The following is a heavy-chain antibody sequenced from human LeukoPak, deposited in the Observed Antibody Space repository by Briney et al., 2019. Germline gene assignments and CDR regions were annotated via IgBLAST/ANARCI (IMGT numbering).Heavy chain of an antibody. V-gene: IGHV3-30-3*01. CDR3: ARYCSSTSCYIGRGFDY. CDR1: GFTFSSYA. J-gene: IGHJ4*02. Sequence: PGRSLRLSHAASGFTFSSYAMHWVRQAPGKGLEWVAVISYDGSNKYYADSVKGRFTISRDNSKNTLYLQMNSLRAEDTAVYYCARYCSSTSCYIGRGFDYWGQGTLVAVSS. CDR2: ISYDGSNK. D-gene: IGHD2-2*02.